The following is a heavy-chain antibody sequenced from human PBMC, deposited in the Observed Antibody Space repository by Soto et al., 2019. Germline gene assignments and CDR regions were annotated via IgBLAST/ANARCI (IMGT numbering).Heavy chain of an antibody. CDR2: ISYDGSNK. CDR3: AKDFRLGYSYGLIDY. J-gene: IGHJ4*02. D-gene: IGHD5-18*01. V-gene: IGHV3-30*18. CDR1: GFTFSNAW. Sequence: GGSLRLSCAASGFTFSNAWINWVRQAPGKGLEWVAVISYDGSNKYYADSVKGRFTISRDNSKNTLYLQMNSLRAEDTAVYYCAKDFRLGYSYGLIDYSGQGTLVTVSS.